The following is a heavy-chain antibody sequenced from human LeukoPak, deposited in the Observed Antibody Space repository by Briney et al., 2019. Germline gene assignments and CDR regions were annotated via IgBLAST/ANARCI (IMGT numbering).Heavy chain of an antibody. CDR3: ARALVAGWFDP. J-gene: IGHJ5*02. CDR1: GGSISSYY. CDR2: IYYSGST. Sequence: SETLSLTCTVSGGSISSYYWSWLRQPPGKGLEWIGYIYYSGSTNYNSSLKSRVTISVDTSKNQFSLKLSSVTAADTAVYYCARALVAGWFDPWGQGTLVTVSS. D-gene: IGHD2-2*01. V-gene: IGHV4-59*01.